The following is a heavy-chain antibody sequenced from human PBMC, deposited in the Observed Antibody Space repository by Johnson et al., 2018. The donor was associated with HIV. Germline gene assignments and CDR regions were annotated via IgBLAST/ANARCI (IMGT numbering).Heavy chain of an antibody. D-gene: IGHD6-13*01. CDR3: ASQKGGSSWTRMQAFDI. V-gene: IGHV3-23*04. CDR1: GFTFSSYA. CDR2: ISGSGGST. J-gene: IGHJ3*02. Sequence: VQLVESGGGLVQPGGSLRLSCAASGFTFSSYAMSWVRQAPGKGLEWVSAISGSGGSTYYADSVKGRFTISSDNSKNTLYLQMNSLRAEDTAVYYCASQKGGSSWTRMQAFDIWGQGTMVTVSS.